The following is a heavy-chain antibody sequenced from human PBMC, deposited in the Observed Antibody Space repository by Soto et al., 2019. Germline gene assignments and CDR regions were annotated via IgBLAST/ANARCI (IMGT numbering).Heavy chain of an antibody. J-gene: IGHJ5*02. CDR1: GGPISSGDYY. V-gene: IGHV4-30-4*01. CDR3: ARGDIVVVPAGGYWFDP. D-gene: IGHD2-2*01. Sequence: SETLSLTCTVSGGPISSGDYYWSWIRQPPGKGLEWIGYIYYSGSTYYNPSLKSRVTISVDTSKNQFSLKLSSVTAADTAVYYCARGDIVVVPAGGYWFDPWGQGTLVTVSS. CDR2: IYYSGST.